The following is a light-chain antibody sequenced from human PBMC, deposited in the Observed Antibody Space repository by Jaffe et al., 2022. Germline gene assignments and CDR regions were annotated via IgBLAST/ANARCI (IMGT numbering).Light chain of an antibody. Sequence: QSALTQPASVSGSPGQSITISCTGTSSDVGRYNYVSWYQQHPGKAPKLMIYDVSNRPSGVSNRFSGSKSGNTASLTISGLQAEDEADYYCSSFTSSSTLVFVFGTGTKVTVL. CDR3: SSFTSSSTLVFV. CDR2: DVS. CDR1: SSDVGRYNY. V-gene: IGLV2-14*01. J-gene: IGLJ1*01.